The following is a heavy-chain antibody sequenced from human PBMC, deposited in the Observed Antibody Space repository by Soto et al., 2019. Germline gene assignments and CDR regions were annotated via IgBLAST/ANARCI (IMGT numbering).Heavy chain of an antibody. V-gene: IGHV1-69*06. J-gene: IGHJ4*02. CDR1: GGTFSSYA. D-gene: IGHD4-17*01. Sequence: ASVKVSCKASGGTFSSYAISWVRQAPGQGLEWMGGIIPIFGTANYAQKFQGRVTITADKSTSTAYMELSSLRSEDTAVYYCARDYGGKSGYFDYWGQGTLVTVSS. CDR3: ARDYGGKSGYFDY. CDR2: IIPIFGTA.